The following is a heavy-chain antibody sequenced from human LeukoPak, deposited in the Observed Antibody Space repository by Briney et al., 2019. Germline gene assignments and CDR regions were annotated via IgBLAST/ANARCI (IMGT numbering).Heavy chain of an antibody. CDR2: IIPVFGTS. Sequence: SVKVSCKASGGTFSSYAISWVRQAPGQGLEWMGGIIPVFGTSNYAQKFQGRVTMTTDTSTSTAYMELRSLRSDDTAVYYCARGLWDDRPKYNWFDPWGQGTLVTVSS. CDR1: GGTFSSYA. CDR3: ARGLWDDRPKYNWFDP. D-gene: IGHD3-16*01. V-gene: IGHV1-69*05. J-gene: IGHJ5*02.